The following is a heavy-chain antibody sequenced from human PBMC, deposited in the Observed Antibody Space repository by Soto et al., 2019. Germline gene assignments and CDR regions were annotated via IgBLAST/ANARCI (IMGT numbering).Heavy chain of an antibody. Sequence: EVQLVESGGGLVQPGGSLRLSCAASGFTFDDYAIHWVRQAPGKGLEWVSGISWNGAATGYADSVRGRFTISRDNAKNALYLQMISLRSEDTAIYYCANLPLYGSGFDCWAQGTLVTVSS. V-gene: IGHV3-9*01. CDR2: ISWNGAAT. CDR1: GFTFDDYA. D-gene: IGHD3-10*01. CDR3: ANLPLYGSGFDC. J-gene: IGHJ4*02.